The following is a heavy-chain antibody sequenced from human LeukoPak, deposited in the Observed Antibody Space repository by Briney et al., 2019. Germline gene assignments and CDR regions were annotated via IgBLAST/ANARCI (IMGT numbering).Heavy chain of an antibody. CDR3: ATPVRGYGDYDY. D-gene: IGHD4-17*01. Sequence: ASVKVSCKVSGYTLTELSMHWVRQAPGKGREWMGGFDPEDGETIYAQKFQGRVTMTEDTSTDTAYMELSSLRSEDTAVYYCATPVRGYGDYDYWGQGTLVTVSS. V-gene: IGHV1-24*01. J-gene: IGHJ4*02. CDR2: FDPEDGET. CDR1: GYTLTELS.